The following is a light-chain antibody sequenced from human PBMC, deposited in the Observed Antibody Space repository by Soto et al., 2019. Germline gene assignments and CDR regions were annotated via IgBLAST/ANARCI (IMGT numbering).Light chain of an antibody. V-gene: IGKV3-20*01. CDR1: QSISSTY. Sequence: PGERATLSCRASQSISSTYLTWYHQRPGQAPRLLIYDASRRATGIPDRFSGSGSGTDFSLTISRLEPEDFAVYYCHQYASSPWTFGQGTKVDIK. CDR3: HQYASSPWT. CDR2: DAS. J-gene: IGKJ1*01.